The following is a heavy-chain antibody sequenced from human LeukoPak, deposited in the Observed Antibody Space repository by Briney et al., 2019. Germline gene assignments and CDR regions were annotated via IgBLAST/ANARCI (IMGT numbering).Heavy chain of an antibody. V-gene: IGHV3-23*01. J-gene: IGHJ3*02. D-gene: IGHD4-17*01. CDR1: GFTFSAYA. CDR2: IRGGGGSA. Sequence: PGGSLRLSCTASGFTFSAYAMMWVRQAPGKGPEWVSAIRGGGGSAFYADSVKGRFTISRDNPKYTLFLQMNSLRAEDTAVCYCARDPNGDYIGAFDMWGPGTMVTVSS. CDR3: ARDPNGDYIGAFDM.